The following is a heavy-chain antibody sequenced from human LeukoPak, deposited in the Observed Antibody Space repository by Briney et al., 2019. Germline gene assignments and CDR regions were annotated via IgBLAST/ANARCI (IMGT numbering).Heavy chain of an antibody. V-gene: IGHV3-30-3*01. CDR1: GFTFSSYA. CDR2: ISYDGSNK. CDR3: ARKGSYRTPSDRYWYFDL. J-gene: IGHJ2*01. Sequence: GGSLRLSCAASGFTFSSYATHWVRQAPGKGLEWVAVISYDGSNKYYADSVKGRFPISRDNAKNSLYLQMSSLRAEDTAVYYCARKGSYRTPSDRYWYFDLWGRGTLVTVSS. D-gene: IGHD2-15*01.